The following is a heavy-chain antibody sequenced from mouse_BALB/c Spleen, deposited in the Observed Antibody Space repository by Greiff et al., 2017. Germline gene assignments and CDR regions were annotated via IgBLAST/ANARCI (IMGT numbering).Heavy chain of an antibody. V-gene: IGHV5-12-2*01. D-gene: IGHD2-4*01. CDR2: ISNGGGST. Sequence: EVQRVESGGGLVQPGGSLKLSCAASGFTFSSYTMSWVRQTPEKRLEWVAYISNGGGSTYYPDTVKGRFTISRDNAKNTLYLQMSSLKSEDTAMYYCARDYDYDAWFAYWGQGTLVTVSA. CDR1: GFTFSSYT. J-gene: IGHJ3*01. CDR3: ARDYDYDAWFAY.